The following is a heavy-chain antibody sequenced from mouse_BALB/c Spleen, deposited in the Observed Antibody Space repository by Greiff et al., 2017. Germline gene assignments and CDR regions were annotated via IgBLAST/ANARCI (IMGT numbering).Heavy chain of an antibody. V-gene: IGHV14-3*02. CDR2: IDPATGNT. Sequence: VQLQQSGAELVKPGASVKLSCTASGFNIKDTYMHWVKQRPEQGLEWIGRIDPATGNTKYDPKFQGKATITADTSSNTAYLQLSSLTSEDTAVYYCARSPAYYAEWYFDVWGAGTTVTVSA. CDR1: GFNIKDTY. CDR3: ARSPAYYAEWYFDV. J-gene: IGHJ1*01. D-gene: IGHD2-10*01.